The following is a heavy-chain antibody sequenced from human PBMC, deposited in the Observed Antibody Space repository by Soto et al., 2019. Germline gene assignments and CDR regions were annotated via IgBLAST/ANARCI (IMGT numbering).Heavy chain of an antibody. CDR1: GGSISSYY. J-gene: IGHJ4*02. Sequence: SETLSLTCTVSGGSISSYYWSWIRQPPGKGLEWIGYIYYSGSTNYNPSLKSRVTISVDTSKNQFSLKLSSVTAADTAVYYCASSSSWYYFDYWGQGTLVTVSS. CDR3: ASSSSWYYFDY. D-gene: IGHD6-13*01. CDR2: IYYSGST. V-gene: IGHV4-59*01.